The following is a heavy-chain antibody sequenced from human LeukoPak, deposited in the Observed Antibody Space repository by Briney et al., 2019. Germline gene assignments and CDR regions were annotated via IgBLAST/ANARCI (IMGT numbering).Heavy chain of an antibody. J-gene: IGHJ4*02. Sequence: SETLSLTCTVSGGSISSGGYYWSCIPQHPGKGLEWIGYIYYSGNTYYNPSLKSRVSISVDTSKNQFSQRLSSVTAADTAVYYCARGDWNDSCFDYWGQGTLVTVSS. CDR1: GGSISSGGYY. CDR2: IYYSGNT. V-gene: IGHV4-31*03. CDR3: ARGDWNDSCFDY. D-gene: IGHD1-1*01.